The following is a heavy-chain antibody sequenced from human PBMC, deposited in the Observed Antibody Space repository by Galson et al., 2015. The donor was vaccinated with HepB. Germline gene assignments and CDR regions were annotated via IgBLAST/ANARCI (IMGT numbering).Heavy chain of an antibody. CDR2: ISYDGSNK. J-gene: IGHJ4*02. D-gene: IGHD6-13*01. CDR3: ARGVGAAAGDPDY. CDR1: GFTFSSYA. V-gene: IGHV3-30*04. Sequence: SLRLSCAASGFTFSSYAMHWVRQAPGKGLEWVAVISYDGSNKYYADSVKGRFTISRDNSKNTLYLQMNSLRAEDTAVYYCARGVGAAAGDPDYWGQGTLVTVSS.